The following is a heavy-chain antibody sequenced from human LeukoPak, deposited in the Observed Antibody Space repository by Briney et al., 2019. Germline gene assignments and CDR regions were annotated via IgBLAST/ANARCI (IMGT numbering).Heavy chain of an antibody. D-gene: IGHD4-11*01. CDR2: IYYSGST. CDR3: ARDAGQPTDPFFDY. Sequence: SETLSLTCTVSGGSISSGGYYWGWIRQHPGKGLEWIGYIYYSGSTYYNPSLKSRVTISVDTSKNQFSLKLSSVTAADTAVYYCARDAGQPTDPFFDYWGQGTLVTVSS. J-gene: IGHJ4*02. V-gene: IGHV4-31*03. CDR1: GGSISSGGYY.